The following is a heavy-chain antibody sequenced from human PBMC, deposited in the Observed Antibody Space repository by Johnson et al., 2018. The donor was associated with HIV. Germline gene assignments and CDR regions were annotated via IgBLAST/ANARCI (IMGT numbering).Heavy chain of an antibody. CDR2: IGTIAGDT. J-gene: IGHJ3*02. CDR3: VRESLRRIPVPGPGDAAFDI. D-gene: IGHD6-19*01. V-gene: IGHV3-13*01. CDR1: GFTFSHYD. Sequence: VQLVESGGGLVQPGGSLRLSCAASGFTFSHYDMHWVRQVTGKGLQWVSAIGTIAGDTFYSASVKGRFTISRENAKDSLYLQRDSLTAGDTAIYYCVRESLRRIPVPGPGDAAFDIWGLGTMVTVSS.